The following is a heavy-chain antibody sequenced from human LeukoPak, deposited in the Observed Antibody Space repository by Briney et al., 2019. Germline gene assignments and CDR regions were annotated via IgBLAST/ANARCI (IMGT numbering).Heavy chain of an antibody. CDR3: ARGDYDILTGYIQGPDY. J-gene: IGHJ4*02. Sequence: SETLSLTCTVSGDSMSTSYWSWIRQPLGKGLEWIGYFYNSGTDYNPSLKSRVTISRDMSTNQFSLKLSSVTAADTAVYYCARGDYDILTGYIQGPDYWGQGTLVTVSS. V-gene: IGHV4-59*01. CDR2: FYNSGT. CDR1: GDSMSTSY. D-gene: IGHD3-9*01.